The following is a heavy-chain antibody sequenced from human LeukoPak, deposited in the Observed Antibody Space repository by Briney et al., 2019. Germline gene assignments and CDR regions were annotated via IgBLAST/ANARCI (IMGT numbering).Heavy chain of an antibody. D-gene: IGHD6-19*01. V-gene: IGHV5-51*01. CDR3: ARQGVPGIAVAGTTGYYFDY. CDR2: IYPGDSDT. Sequence: GESLKISCKGSGYSFTSYWIGWVRQMPGKGLEWMGIIYPGDSDTRYSPSFQGHVTISADKSISTAYLQWSSLKASDTAMYYCARQGVPGIAVAGTTGYYFDYWGQGTLVTVSS. CDR1: GYSFTSYW. J-gene: IGHJ4*02.